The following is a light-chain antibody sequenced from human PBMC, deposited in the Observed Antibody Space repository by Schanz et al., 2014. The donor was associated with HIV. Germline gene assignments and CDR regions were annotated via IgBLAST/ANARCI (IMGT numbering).Light chain of an antibody. Sequence: QAVVTQSPSASASLGASVRLTCTLTSGHSNQAIAWHQQQPEKGPRYLMKVNRDGSHSKGDGIPDRFSGSSSGAERYLTISSLQSEDEADYYCQTWGTGIVVFGGGTKLTV. CDR3: QTWGTGIVV. CDR1: SGHSNQA. CDR2: VNRDGSH. J-gene: IGLJ2*01. V-gene: IGLV4-69*02.